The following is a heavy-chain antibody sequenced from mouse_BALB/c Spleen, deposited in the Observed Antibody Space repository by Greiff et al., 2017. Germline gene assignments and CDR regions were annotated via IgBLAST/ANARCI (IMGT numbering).Heavy chain of an antibody. J-gene: IGHJ4*01. CDR1: GFNIKDYY. V-gene: IGHV14-1*02. CDR3: ASWGYAMDY. Sequence: VQLKQSGAELVRPGALVKLSCKASGFNIKDYYMHWVKQRPEQGLEWIGWIDPENGNTIYDPKFQGKASITADTSSNTAYLQLSSLTSEDTAVYYCASWGYAMDYWGQGTSVTVSS. CDR2: IDPENGNT.